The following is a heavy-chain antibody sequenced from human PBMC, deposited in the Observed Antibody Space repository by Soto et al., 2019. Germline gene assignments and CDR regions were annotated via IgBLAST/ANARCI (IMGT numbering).Heavy chain of an antibody. J-gene: IGHJ2*01. D-gene: IGHD3-22*01. CDR1: GLTFSSYS. V-gene: IGHV3-23*01. CDR2: ISSGGGST. CDR3: AKIPPASDYYDITGHQLYFDL. Sequence: EVQLLESGGGLVQPGGSLRLSCAASGLTFSSYSMSWVRQAPGKGLEWVAGISSGGGSTYYADSVKGRFTVSRDKSKNTLFLQTSSLRKEDTALYYCAKIPPASDYYDITGHQLYFDLGGRGTLVTVSS.